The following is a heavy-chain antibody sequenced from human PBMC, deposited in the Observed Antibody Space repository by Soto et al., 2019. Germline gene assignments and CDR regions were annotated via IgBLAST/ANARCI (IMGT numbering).Heavy chain of an antibody. CDR3: ARDKNIFHYYYGMDV. D-gene: IGHD2-21*01. J-gene: IGHJ6*02. Sequence: SETLSLTCTVSGGSISSGGYYWSWVRQHPGKGLEWIGYIYYSGSTYYNPSLKSRVTISVGTSKNQFSLKLRSVTAADTAVYYCARDKNIFHYYYGMDVWGQGTTVTV. CDR2: IYYSGST. CDR1: GGSISSGGYY. V-gene: IGHV4-31*03.